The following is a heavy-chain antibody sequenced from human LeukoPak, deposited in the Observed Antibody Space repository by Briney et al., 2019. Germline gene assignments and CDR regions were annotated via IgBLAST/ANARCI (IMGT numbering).Heavy chain of an antibody. V-gene: IGHV3-7*01. Sequence: GGSLRLSCVASGFTFNTYWMSWVRQAPGKGLEWVANIKQDGSEKYYLDSLEGRFTISRDNAKNSVYLQINRLRAEDSAVYYCARASGYSSGWPFDYWGQGTLVTVSS. J-gene: IGHJ4*02. D-gene: IGHD6-19*01. CDR2: IKQDGSEK. CDR3: ARASGYSSGWPFDY. CDR1: GFTFNTYW.